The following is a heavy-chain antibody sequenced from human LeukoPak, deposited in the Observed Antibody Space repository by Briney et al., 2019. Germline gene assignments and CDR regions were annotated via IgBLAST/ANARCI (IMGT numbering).Heavy chain of an antibody. CDR1: GGSISSGDYY. J-gene: IGHJ4*02. CDR2: IYYSGST. V-gene: IGHV4-30-4*01. Sequence: SETLSLTCTVSGGSISSGDYYWSWIRQPPGKGLEWIGYIYYSGSTYYNPSLKSRVTISVGTSKNQFSLELSSVTAADTAVYYCARALISPWGFVYYFDYWGQGTLVTVSS. D-gene: IGHD7-27*01. CDR3: ARALISPWGFVYYFDY.